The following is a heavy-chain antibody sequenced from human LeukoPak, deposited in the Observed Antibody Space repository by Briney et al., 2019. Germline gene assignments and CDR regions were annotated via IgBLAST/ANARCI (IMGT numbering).Heavy chain of an antibody. J-gene: IGHJ6*02. CDR1: GYTFTSYG. V-gene: IGHV1-69*13. CDR2: IIPIFGTA. D-gene: IGHD2-2*01. Sequence: SVKVSCKASGYTFTSYGISWVRQAPGQGLEWMGGIIPIFGTANYAQEFQGRVTITADESTSTAYMELSSLRSEDTAVYYCARAQSLRRPSLDVWGQGTTVTVSS. CDR3: ARAQSLRRPSLDV.